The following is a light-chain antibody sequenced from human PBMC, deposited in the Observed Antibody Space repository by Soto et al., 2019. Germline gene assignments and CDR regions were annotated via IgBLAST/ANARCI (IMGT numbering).Light chain of an antibody. J-gene: IGLJ3*02. CDR2: SNN. V-gene: IGLV1-44*01. CDR3: AAWDDSLNGWV. CDR1: SSNIGSNT. Sequence: QSVLTQPPSASGTPGQRVTISCSGSSSNIGSNTVNWYQQLPGTAPKLLIYSNNQRPSGVPDRFSGSKSGNSASLASSGLQSEDEADYYCAAWDDSLNGWVFGGGTKLTVL.